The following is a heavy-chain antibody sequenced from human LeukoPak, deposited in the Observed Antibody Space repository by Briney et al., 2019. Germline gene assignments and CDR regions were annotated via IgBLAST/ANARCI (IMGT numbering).Heavy chain of an antibody. V-gene: IGHV1-69*01. J-gene: IGHJ5*02. D-gene: IGHD3-3*01. CDR1: GGTVSSYA. Sequence: SVKVSCKASGGTVSSYAISWVRQAPGQGLEWMGGIIPIFGTANYAQKFQGRVTITADESTSTAYMELSSLRSEDTAVYYCAKRNYDFWSGRPNWFDPWGQGTLVTVSS. CDR3: AKRNYDFWSGRPNWFDP. CDR2: IIPIFGTA.